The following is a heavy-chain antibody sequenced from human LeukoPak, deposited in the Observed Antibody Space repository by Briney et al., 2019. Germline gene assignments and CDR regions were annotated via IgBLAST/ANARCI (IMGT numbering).Heavy chain of an antibody. D-gene: IGHD2-2*01. CDR3: ARLATVPYCSSTSCRSYYFDY. CDR1: GFTFSSYS. J-gene: IGHJ4*02. V-gene: IGHV3-21*01. CDR2: ISSSSSYI. Sequence: GSLRLSCAASGFTFSSYSMNWVRQAPGKGLEWVSSISSSSSYIYYADSVKGRFTISRDNAKNSLYLQMNSLRAEDTAVYYCARLATVPYCSSTSCRSYYFDYWGQGTLVTVSS.